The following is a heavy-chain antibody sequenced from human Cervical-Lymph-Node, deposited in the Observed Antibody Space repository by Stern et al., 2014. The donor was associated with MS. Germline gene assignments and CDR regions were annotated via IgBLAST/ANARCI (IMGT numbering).Heavy chain of an antibody. CDR3: ARAGTNGWYGSSYFDY. D-gene: IGHD6-19*01. CDR1: GVTLTNYA. V-gene: IGHV3-30-3*01. Sequence: VQLVESGGGVVQPGRSLRLSCEASGVTLTNYALHWVRQAPGKGLEWVAFGSYDGSNKYYADSAKGRFTISRDNSKNTVFLQMDSLRPEDTALYFCARAGTNGWYGSSYFDYWGQGTLVTVSS. J-gene: IGHJ4*02. CDR2: GSYDGSNK.